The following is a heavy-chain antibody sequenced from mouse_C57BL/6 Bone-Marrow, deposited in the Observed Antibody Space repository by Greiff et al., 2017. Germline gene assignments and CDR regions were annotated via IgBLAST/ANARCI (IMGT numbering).Heavy chain of an antibody. Sequence: QVQLQQPGAELVMPGASVKLSCKASGYTFTSYWMHWVKQRPGQGLEWIGEIDPYDSCTNYNHKFKSKSTLTVDKSSSTAYMQLSSLTSEDSAVYYCTRRSIVRRSFAYWGQGTLRTGSA. V-gene: IGHV1-69*01. CDR3: TRRSIVRRSFAY. D-gene: IGHD2-5*01. CDR1: GYTFTSYW. CDR2: IDPYDSCT. J-gene: IGHJ3*01.